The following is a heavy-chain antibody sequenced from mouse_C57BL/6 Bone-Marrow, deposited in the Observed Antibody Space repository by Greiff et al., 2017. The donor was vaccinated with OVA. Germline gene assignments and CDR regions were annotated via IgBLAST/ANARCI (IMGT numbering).Heavy chain of an antibody. Sequence: QVQLQQPGAELVRPGTSVKLSCKASGYTFTNYWMHWVKQRPGQGLEWIGVIAPSDSYINYNPKFKGRATLTVDTSSSTAYMHLSSLTSEDSAVYYSAHYGSRLYLNDGGEGTTLAGAS. V-gene: IGHV1-59*01. J-gene: IGHJ2*01. CDR3: AHYGSRLYLND. D-gene: IGHD1-1*01. CDR1: GYTFTNYW. CDR2: IAPSDSYI.